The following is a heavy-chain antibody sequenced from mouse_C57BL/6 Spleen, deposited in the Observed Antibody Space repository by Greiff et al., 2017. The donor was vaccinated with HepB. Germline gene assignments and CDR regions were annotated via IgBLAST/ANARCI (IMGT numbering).Heavy chain of an antibody. Sequence: EVQLQQSGAELVRPGASVKLSCTASGFNIKDDYMHWVKQRPEQGLEWIGWIDPENGDTEYASKFQGKSTITADTSSNTAYLQLSRLTSEDTAVYYCTTDTVVATGGAMDYWGQGTSVTVSS. V-gene: IGHV14-4*01. J-gene: IGHJ4*01. D-gene: IGHD1-1*01. CDR3: TTDTVVATGGAMDY. CDR1: GFNIKDDY. CDR2: IDPENGDT.